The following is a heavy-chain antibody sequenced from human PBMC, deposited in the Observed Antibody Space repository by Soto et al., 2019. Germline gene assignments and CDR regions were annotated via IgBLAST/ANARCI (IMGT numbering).Heavy chain of an antibody. D-gene: IGHD3-10*01. CDR1: GGSFSGYY. CDR2: INHSGST. V-gene: IGHV4-34*01. J-gene: IGHJ4*02. CDR3: ARGRTYYYGSGSSADSNDY. Sequence: QVQLQQWGAGLLKPSETLSLTCAVYGGSFSGYYWSWIRQPPGKGLEWIGEINHSGSTNYNPSLKGRVTISVDTSKNQFSLKLSSVTAADTAVYYCARGRTYYYGSGSSADSNDYWGQGTLVTVSS.